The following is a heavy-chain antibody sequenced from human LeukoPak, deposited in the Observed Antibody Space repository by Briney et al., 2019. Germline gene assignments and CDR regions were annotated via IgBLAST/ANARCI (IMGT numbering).Heavy chain of an antibody. J-gene: IGHJ3*02. Sequence: GGSLRLSCAASGFTFSTYSMNWVRQAPGKGLEWVSFISSSSSTIYYADSMKGRFTISRDNARNSLYLQMNSLRAEDTAVYYCARDRSTVVSLASGTLDIWGQGTMVTVSS. CDR1: GFTFSTYS. CDR2: ISSSSSTI. CDR3: ARDRSTVVSLASGTLDI. D-gene: IGHD4-23*01. V-gene: IGHV3-48*01.